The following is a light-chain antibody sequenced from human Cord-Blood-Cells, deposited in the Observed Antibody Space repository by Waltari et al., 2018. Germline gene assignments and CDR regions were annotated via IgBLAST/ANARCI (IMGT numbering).Light chain of an antibody. Sequence: DIQLTQSPSSLSASVGDRVTITSRASQGISSYLAWYQQKPWKAPKLLIYAASTLQSGVPSRCSGSGAGTDFTLTISSLQPEDFATYYCQQLNSYPPTFGPGTKVDIK. CDR2: AAS. J-gene: IGKJ3*01. CDR3: QQLNSYPPT. V-gene: IGKV1-9*01. CDR1: QGISSY.